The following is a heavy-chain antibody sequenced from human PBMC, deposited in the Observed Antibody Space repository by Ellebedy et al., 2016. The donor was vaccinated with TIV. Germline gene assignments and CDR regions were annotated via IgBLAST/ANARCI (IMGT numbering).Heavy chain of an antibody. D-gene: IGHD3-10*01. CDR1: GVSISSSDYY. V-gene: IGHV4-39*01. J-gene: IGHJ4*02. CDR2: LYYRGNT. CDR3: ARHGSGSYWYY. Sequence: SETLSLTCTVSGVSISSSDYYWGWIRQPPGKGLERIGSLYYRGNTYYKPSLKSRITISVDTSKNQFSLNLSSVTAADTAVYYCARHGSGSYWYYWGQGTLVTVSS.